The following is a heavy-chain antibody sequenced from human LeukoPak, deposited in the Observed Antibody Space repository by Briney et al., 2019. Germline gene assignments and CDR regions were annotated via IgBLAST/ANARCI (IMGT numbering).Heavy chain of an antibody. CDR2: IYYSGTT. CDR3: ARDSVTGDCSGGRCTPVAFDI. Sequence: PSETLSLTCTVSGDSISSSSYYWGWIRQPPGKGLDSLVSIYYSGTTYYKSSLKSRATISVDTSKNQFSLKLSSVTAADTAVYYCARDSVTGDCSGGRCTPVAFDIWGQGTMVTVSS. CDR1: GDSISSSSYY. J-gene: IGHJ3*02. V-gene: IGHV4-39*07. D-gene: IGHD2-15*01.